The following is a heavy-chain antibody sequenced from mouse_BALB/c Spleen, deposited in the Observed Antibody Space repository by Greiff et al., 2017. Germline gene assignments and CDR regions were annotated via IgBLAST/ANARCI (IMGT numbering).Heavy chain of an antibody. CDR1: GYTFTSYW. Sequence: QVQLKQSGAELAKPGASVKMSCKASGYTFTSYWMHWVKQRPGQGLEWIGYINPSTGYTEYNQKFKDKATLTADKSSSTAYMQLSSLTSEDSAVYYCAREYGNTLFAYWGQGTLVTVSA. CDR2: INPSTGYT. D-gene: IGHD2-10*02. V-gene: IGHV1-7*01. J-gene: IGHJ3*01. CDR3: AREYGNTLFAY.